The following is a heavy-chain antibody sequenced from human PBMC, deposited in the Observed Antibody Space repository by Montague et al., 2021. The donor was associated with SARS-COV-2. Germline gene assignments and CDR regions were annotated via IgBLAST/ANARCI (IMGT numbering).Heavy chain of an antibody. CDR3: GVVPLDAFDI. CDR2: ISSSSSYI. J-gene: IGHJ3*02. D-gene: IGHD2-15*01. Sequence: SLRLSCAASGFTFSSYSMNWVRQAPGKGLEWVSSISSSSSYIHYADSVKGRFTISRDNAKNSLYLQMNSLRAEDTAVYYCGVVPLDAFDIWGQGTMVTVSS. V-gene: IGHV3-21*01. CDR1: GFTFSSYS.